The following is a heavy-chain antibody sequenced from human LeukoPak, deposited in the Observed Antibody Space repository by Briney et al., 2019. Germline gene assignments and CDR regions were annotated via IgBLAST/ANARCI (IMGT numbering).Heavy chain of an antibody. V-gene: IGHV3-23*01. D-gene: IGHD5-24*01. CDR2: VDGGGGGT. CDR3: TRVGYIDEGIDY. J-gene: IGHJ4*02. CDR1: GFTLSSYA. Sequence: PGGSLRLSCAASGFTLSSYAMTWVRQAPGRGLEWVSSVDGGGGGTYYADSVKGRFTISRDNAKNSLYLQMNSLRAEDTAIYYCTRVGYIDEGIDYWGQGTLVTVSS.